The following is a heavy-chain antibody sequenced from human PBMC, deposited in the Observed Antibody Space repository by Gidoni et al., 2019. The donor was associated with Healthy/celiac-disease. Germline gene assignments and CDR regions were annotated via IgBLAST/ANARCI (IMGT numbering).Heavy chain of an antibody. J-gene: IGHJ3*02. V-gene: IGHV1-69*06. Sequence: QVQLVQSGAEVKKPGSSVKVSCKASGGTFSSYAISWVRQAPGQGLEWMGGIIPILGTANYAQKFQGRVTITADKSTSTAYMELSSLRSEDTAVYYCARGVGAITHDAFDIWGQGTMVTVSS. CDR2: IIPILGTA. CDR3: ARGVGAITHDAFDI. CDR1: GGTFSSYA. D-gene: IGHD1-26*01.